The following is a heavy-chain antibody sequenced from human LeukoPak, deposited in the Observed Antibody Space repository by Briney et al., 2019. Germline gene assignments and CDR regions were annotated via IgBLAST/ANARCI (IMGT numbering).Heavy chain of an antibody. CDR1: GGSISSYY. V-gene: IGHV4-59*01. Sequence: SETLSLTCTVSGGSISSYYWSWLRQPPGKGLEWIGYIYYSGSTNYNPSLKSRVTISVDTSKNQFSLKLSSVTAADTAVYYCARDFFRYYGMDVWGQGTTVTVSS. CDR3: ARDFFRYYGMDV. D-gene: IGHD3-3*01. J-gene: IGHJ6*02. CDR2: IYYSGST.